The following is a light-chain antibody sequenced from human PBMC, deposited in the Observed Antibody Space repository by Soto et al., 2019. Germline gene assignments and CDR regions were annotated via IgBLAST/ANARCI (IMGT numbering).Light chain of an antibody. CDR2: EAS. V-gene: IGKV1-5*03. CDR1: QSISSW. CDR3: QQYYNSFPYT. Sequence: DIPMTQSPSTLSASVGDRVTITCRASQSISSWLAGYQQKPGAAPQLLIYEASTLESGVPSRFSGSRSGTEFTITVSSLQTADFVSYYCQQYYNSFPYTFGHGTKLAI. J-gene: IGKJ2*01.